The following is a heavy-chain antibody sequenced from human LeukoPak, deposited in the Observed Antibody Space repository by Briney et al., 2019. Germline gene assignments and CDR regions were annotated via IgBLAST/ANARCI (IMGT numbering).Heavy chain of an antibody. CDR1: GFTFSTFG. D-gene: IGHD2-15*01. Sequence: GGSLRLSCAASGFTFSTFGMHWVRQAPGKGLEWLAFIGNDGSNKYYVDSVKGRFNISRDNSKNTLYLQMNTLRAEDTAVYHRAAHQGYCSGGGCGPYWGQGTQVTVSS. J-gene: IGHJ4*02. CDR2: IGNDGSNK. V-gene: IGHV3-30*02. CDR3: AAHQGYCSGGGCGPY.